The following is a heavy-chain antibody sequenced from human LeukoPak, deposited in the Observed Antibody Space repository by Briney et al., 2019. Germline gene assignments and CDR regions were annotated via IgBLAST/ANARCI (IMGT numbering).Heavy chain of an antibody. J-gene: IGHJ4*02. D-gene: IGHD4-17*01. CDR3: ARALQDDYGDRYFDY. Sequence: SQTLSLTCAVSGGSISSGGYSWSWIRQPPGKGLEWIGYIYHSGSTYYNPSLKSRVTISVDRSKNQLSLKLSSVTAADTAVYYCARALQDDYGDRYFDYWGQGTLVTVSS. CDR1: GGSISSGGYS. V-gene: IGHV4-30-2*01. CDR2: IYHSGST.